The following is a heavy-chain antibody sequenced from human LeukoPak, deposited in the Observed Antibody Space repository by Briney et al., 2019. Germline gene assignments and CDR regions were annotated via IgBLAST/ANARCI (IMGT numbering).Heavy chain of an antibody. J-gene: IGHJ4*02. CDR3: AGTYYYDSSGYNAFDY. V-gene: IGHV3-23*01. CDR1: GFTFSSYA. D-gene: IGHD3-22*01. CDR2: ISGSGGST. Sequence: PGGSLRLSYAASGFTFSSYAMSWVRQAPGKGLEWVSAISGSGGSTYYADSVKGRFTISRDNSKNTLYLQMNSLRAEDTAVYYCAGTYYYDSSGYNAFDYWGQGTLVTVPS.